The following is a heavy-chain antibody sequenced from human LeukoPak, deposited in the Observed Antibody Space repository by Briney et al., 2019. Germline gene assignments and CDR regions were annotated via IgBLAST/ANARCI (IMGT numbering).Heavy chain of an antibody. D-gene: IGHD5-18*01. CDR1: GFTFSSYA. V-gene: IGHV3-30-3*01. J-gene: IGHJ5*02. CDR3: AKGVSISYGFGNWFDP. CDR2: ISYDGGNK. Sequence: GRSLRLSCAASGFTFSSYAMEWVRQAPGKGLEWVSLISYDGGNKYYADSVKGRFTISRDNSKNTLYLQMNSLRAEDTAVYYCAKGVSISYGFGNWFDPWGQGTLVTVSS.